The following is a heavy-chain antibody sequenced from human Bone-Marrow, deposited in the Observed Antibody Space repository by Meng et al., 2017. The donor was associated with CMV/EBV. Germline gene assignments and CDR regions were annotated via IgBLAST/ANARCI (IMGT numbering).Heavy chain of an antibody. V-gene: IGHV4-34*01. Sequence: SETLSLTCAVYGGSFSGYYWSWIRQPPGKGLEWIGEINRGGSTNYNPSLKSRVTISVDTSKNQFSLKLSSVTAADTAVYYCARGRLSRYCSSTSCYTRGAFDIWGQGTMVTVSS. D-gene: IGHD2-2*02. CDR3: ARGRLSRYCSSTSCYTRGAFDI. CDR2: INRGGST. CDR1: GGSFSGYY. J-gene: IGHJ3*02.